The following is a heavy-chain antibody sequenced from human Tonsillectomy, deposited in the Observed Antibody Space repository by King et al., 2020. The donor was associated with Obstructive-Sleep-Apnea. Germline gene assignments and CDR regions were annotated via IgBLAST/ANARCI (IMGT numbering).Heavy chain of an antibody. Sequence: QLQESGPGLVKPSGTLSLTCAVSGGSIISSHWWSWVRQPPGKGLEWIGEIYHSGSPNYNPALKNRGTISVDKSNNQFSLKLSSVTAADTAVYYCARQLVLDAFDIWGQGTMVTVSS. CDR1: GGSIISSHW. CDR2: IYHSGSP. V-gene: IGHV4-4*02. CDR3: ARQLVLDAFDI. J-gene: IGHJ3*02. D-gene: IGHD6-13*01.